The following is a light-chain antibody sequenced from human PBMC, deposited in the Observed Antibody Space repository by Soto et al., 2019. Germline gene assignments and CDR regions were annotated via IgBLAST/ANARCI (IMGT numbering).Light chain of an antibody. CDR2: GAS. V-gene: IGKV3-20*01. CDR3: QQYGSSGYT. Sequence: EIVLTQSPGTLSLSPGERATLSCRASQSVSSSYLAWYQQKPGQAPRLLIYGASSSATGIPDRFSGSGSGTDFTLTINRLEPEDFAVYYCQQYGSSGYTFGQGTKLEIK. CDR1: QSVSSSY. J-gene: IGKJ2*01.